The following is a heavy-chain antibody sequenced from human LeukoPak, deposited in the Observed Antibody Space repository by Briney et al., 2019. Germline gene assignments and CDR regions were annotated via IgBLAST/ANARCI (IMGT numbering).Heavy chain of an antibody. CDR2: INPDGGGA. D-gene: IGHD6-19*01. J-gene: IGHJ4*02. V-gene: IGHV1-2*06. Sequence: ASLTVSSKAPRYTLLGDYLYWVRQAPGDRGEWVGRINPDGGGAEYAQTFQRRVTLTRDTSITTTYMDLDSVGSNDTAVYHGARAGPVGGYDYWGQGTLVTVSS. CDR3: ARAGPVGGYDY. CDR1: RYTLLGDY.